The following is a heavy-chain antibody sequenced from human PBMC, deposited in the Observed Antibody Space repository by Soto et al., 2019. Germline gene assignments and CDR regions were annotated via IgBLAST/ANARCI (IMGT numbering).Heavy chain of an antibody. CDR1: GYTFTSYD. D-gene: IGHD1-1*01. V-gene: IGHV1-8*01. Sequence: GASVKVSCKASGYTFTSYDINWVRQATRQGLERMGWMNPNSGNTGYAQKFQGRVTMTRNTSISTAYMELSSLRSEDTAVYYCARDMGRLHEGDAFDIWGQGTMVTVSS. CDR2: MNPNSGNT. CDR3: ARDMGRLHEGDAFDI. J-gene: IGHJ3*02.